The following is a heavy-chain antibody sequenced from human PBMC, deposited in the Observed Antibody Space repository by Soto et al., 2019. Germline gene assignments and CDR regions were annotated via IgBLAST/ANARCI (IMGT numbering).Heavy chain of an antibody. CDR2: IYYSGST. V-gene: IGHV4-39*01. J-gene: IGHJ6*03. Sequence: QLQLQESGPGLVKPSETLSLTCTVSGGSISSSSYYWGWIRQPPGKGLEWIGSIYYSGSTYYNPSLKSRVTISVDTSKNQFSLKLSSVTAADTAVYYCARPGYCSGGSCRPYYYYYMDVWGKGTTVTVSS. CDR3: ARPGYCSGGSCRPYYYYYMDV. D-gene: IGHD2-15*01. CDR1: GGSISSSSYY.